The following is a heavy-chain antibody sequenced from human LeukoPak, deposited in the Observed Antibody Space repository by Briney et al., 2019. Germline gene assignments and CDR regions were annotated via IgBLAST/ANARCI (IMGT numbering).Heavy chain of an antibody. CDR3: ARDGPEYYYDSSGYYGAFDI. J-gene: IGHJ3*02. D-gene: IGHD3-22*01. CDR1: GFTFSRYW. CDR2: ISYDGSNK. Sequence: GGSLRLSCAASGFTFSRYWMSWVRQAPGKGLEWVAVISYDGSNKYYADSVKGRFTISRDNSKNTLYLQMNSLRAEDTAVYYCARDGPEYYYDSSGYYGAFDIWGQGTMVTVSS. V-gene: IGHV3-30*01.